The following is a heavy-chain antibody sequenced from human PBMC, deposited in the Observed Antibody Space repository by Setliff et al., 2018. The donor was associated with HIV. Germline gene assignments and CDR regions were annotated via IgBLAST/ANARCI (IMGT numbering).Heavy chain of an antibody. CDR3: ARAAGPYGDYNWFDP. D-gene: IGHD4-17*01. V-gene: IGHV4-38-2*01. J-gene: IGHJ5*02. CDR2: IYHTGSS. CDR1: VFSISSRYY. Sequence: PSETLSLTCDVSVFSISSRYYWGWIRQSPGKGLEWIGNIYHTGSSYYNPSLNDRATISLYTSKNQFSLKLNSVTAADTAVYYCARAAGPYGDYNWFDPWGQGAVVTVS.